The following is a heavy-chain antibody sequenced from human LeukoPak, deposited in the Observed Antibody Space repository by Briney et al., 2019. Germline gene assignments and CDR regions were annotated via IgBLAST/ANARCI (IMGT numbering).Heavy chain of an antibody. CDR3: ARDGSGSYYVDY. V-gene: IGHV3-21*01. CDR2: ISSSGDDI. D-gene: IGHD3-10*01. CDR1: GFTFSSHN. J-gene: IGHJ4*02. Sequence: GGSLSLSCAASGFTFSSHNMNWVRQAPGKGLEWVSYISSSGDDIDHADSLKGRFTISRDNAKNSLYSQMNSQRAEDTAVYYCARDGSGSYYVDYWGQGTLVTVSS.